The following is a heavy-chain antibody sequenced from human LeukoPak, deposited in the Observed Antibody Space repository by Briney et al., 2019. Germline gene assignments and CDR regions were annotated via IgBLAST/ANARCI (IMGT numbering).Heavy chain of an antibody. J-gene: IGHJ5*02. CDR1: GYTLTGCY. D-gene: IGHD3-10*01. Sequence: ASVKVSCKASGYTLTGCYMHWVRQAPGQGLEWXXWINPNSGGTNYAQKFQGRVTMTRDTSISTAYMELSRLRSDDTAVYYCARPRLAMVRGRANQWWFDPWGQGTLVTVSS. CDR3: ARPRLAMVRGRANQWWFDP. V-gene: IGHV1-2*02. CDR2: INPNSGGT.